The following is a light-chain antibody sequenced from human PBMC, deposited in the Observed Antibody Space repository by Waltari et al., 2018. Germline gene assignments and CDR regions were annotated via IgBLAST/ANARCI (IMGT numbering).Light chain of an antibody. V-gene: IGKV1-39*01. CDR3: QQSYIAVT. J-gene: IGKJ4*01. CDR1: QSISDS. CDR2: AAS. Sequence: DIQMTQSPSSLSASIGDRVTITFRASQSISDSLNWYQQKAGKAPKLLISAASSLQSGVPSRCSGSGSDTDFTLTISSLQPEDFATYYCQQSYIAVTFGGGTKVEI.